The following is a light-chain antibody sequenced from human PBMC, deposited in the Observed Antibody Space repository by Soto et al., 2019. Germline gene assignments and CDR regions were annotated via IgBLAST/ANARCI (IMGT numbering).Light chain of an antibody. V-gene: IGLV2-8*01. CDR1: SSDVGKYNS. CDR3: SSSASNYNYV. Sequence: QSVLTQPHSASGSPGQSVTISCTGTSSDVGKYNSVSWYQQHPGKAPKLIIYEVNKRPSGVPDRFSGSKSGNTASLTVSGLQADDEADYFCSSSASNYNYVFGTGTKVTVL. J-gene: IGLJ1*01. CDR2: EVN.